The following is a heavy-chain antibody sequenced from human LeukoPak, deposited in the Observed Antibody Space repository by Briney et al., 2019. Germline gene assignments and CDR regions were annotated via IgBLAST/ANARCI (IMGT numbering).Heavy chain of an antibody. CDR3: ARGRGGRLLYYDFRSGSDWFDP. CDR1: GYTFTSYD. J-gene: IGHJ5*02. Sequence: ASVKVSCKASGYTFTSYDINWVRQATGQGLEWMGWMNPNSGNTGYAQKFQGRVTMTRNTSISTAYMELSSLRSEDTAVYYCARGRGGRLLYYDFRSGSDWFDPWGQGTLVTVSS. D-gene: IGHD3-3*01. CDR2: MNPNSGNT. V-gene: IGHV1-8*01.